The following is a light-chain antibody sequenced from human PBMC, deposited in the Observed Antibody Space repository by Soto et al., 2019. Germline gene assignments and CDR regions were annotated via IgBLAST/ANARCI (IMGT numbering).Light chain of an antibody. Sequence: ALTQPASVSGSPGQSITISCTGTNSDVGAYNYVSWYQQHPGKAPKLMIYDVTNRPSGVSNRFSGSKSGYTASLTISGLQAEDEADYYCSSYTTSSTYVFGTGTKVTVL. J-gene: IGLJ1*01. CDR1: NSDVGAYNY. V-gene: IGLV2-14*03. CDR3: SSYTTSSTYV. CDR2: DVT.